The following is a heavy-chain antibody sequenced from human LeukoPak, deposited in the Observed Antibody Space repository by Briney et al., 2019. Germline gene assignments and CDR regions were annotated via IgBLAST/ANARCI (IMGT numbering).Heavy chain of an antibody. CDR1: DGSISKYY. CDR3: ARSSAVATSRSWFDP. J-gene: IGHJ5*02. Sequence: SETLSLTCSVFDGSISKYYWSWVRQPPGKGLEWIGYAYYSGSTTYNPSLESRVTISVDTSKNQFSLKLTAVTAADTAGYYCARSSAVATSRSWFDPWGQGTLVTVSS. D-gene: IGHD6-19*01. CDR2: AYYSGST. V-gene: IGHV4-59*08.